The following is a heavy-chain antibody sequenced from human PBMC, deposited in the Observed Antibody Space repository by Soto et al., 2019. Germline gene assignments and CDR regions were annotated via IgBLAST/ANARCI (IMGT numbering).Heavy chain of an antibody. J-gene: IGHJ6*02. Sequence: GGSLRLSCAASGFTFSSYAMHWVRQAPGKGLEWVAVISYDGSNKYYADSVKGRFTISRDNSKNTLYLQMNSLRAEDTAVYYCARDSSEVGYYYYYYGMDVWGQGTTVTVSS. D-gene: IGHD1-26*01. V-gene: IGHV3-30-3*01. CDR3: ARDSSEVGYYYYYYGMDV. CDR1: GFTFSSYA. CDR2: ISYDGSNK.